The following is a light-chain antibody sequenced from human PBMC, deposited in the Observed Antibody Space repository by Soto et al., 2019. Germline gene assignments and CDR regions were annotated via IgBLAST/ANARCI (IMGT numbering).Light chain of an antibody. J-gene: IGLJ1*01. CDR2: DVS. V-gene: IGLV2-14*01. CDR1: SSDVGDYNY. CDR3: SSSTSSSYYV. Sequence: QSVLTQPASVSGSPGQSITISCTGTSSDVGDYNYVSWYQQHPGKAPKLMIYDVSNRPSGVSSRFSGSKSGNTASLTISGLQAEDEADYYCSSSTSSSYYVFGTGTKLTVL.